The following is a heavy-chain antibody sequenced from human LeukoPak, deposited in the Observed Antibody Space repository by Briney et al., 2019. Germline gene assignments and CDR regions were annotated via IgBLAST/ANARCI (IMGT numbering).Heavy chain of an antibody. CDR1: GLTFSNYA. V-gene: IGHV3-23*01. CDR3: AKWGDYDVLTGYYVSDY. CDR2: ITGSGGNT. D-gene: IGHD3-9*01. J-gene: IGHJ4*02. Sequence: PGGSLRISCAASGLTFSNYAMSWVRQAPGKGLEWVSAITGSGGNTYYADSVKGRFTISRDNSKNTVFLQMNSLRAEDTAVYYCAKWGDYDVLTGYYVSDYWGQGTLVTVSS.